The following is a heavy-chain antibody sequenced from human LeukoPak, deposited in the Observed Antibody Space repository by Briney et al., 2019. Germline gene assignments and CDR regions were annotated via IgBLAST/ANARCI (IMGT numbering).Heavy chain of an antibody. CDR1: GYSFTNYD. V-gene: IGHV1-8*02. Sequence: ASVKVSCKASGYSFTNYDINWVRQAAGQGLEWMGWVNPNSGNAGYSQKFQGRVTLTRNTSLATTYMELTSLTSEDMAVYYCARGLGTYWGKDFLNWFDPWGQGTLVTVSS. CDR3: ARGLGTYWGKDFLNWFDP. D-gene: IGHD7-27*01. J-gene: IGHJ5*02. CDR2: VNPNSGNA.